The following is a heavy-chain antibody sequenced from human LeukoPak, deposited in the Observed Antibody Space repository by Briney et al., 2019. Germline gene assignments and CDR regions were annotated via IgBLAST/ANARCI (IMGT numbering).Heavy chain of an antibody. CDR2: ISSSSSYI. D-gene: IGHD3-22*01. V-gene: IGHV3-21*01. CDR1: GFTFSSYS. Sequence: PGGSLRLSCAASGFTFSSYSMNWVRQAPGKGLEWVSSISSSSSYIYYADSVKGRFTISRDNAKNSLYLQMNRLRAEDTAVYYCASGIWGFYYDSPGAFDIWGQGTMVTVSS. J-gene: IGHJ3*02. CDR3: ASGIWGFYYDSPGAFDI.